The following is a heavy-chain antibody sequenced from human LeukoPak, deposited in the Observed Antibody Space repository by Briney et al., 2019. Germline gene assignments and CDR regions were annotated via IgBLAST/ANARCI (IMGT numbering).Heavy chain of an antibody. J-gene: IGHJ4*02. D-gene: IGHD2-2*01. V-gene: IGHV4-34*01. Sequence: YWXXXXXXXXXXXEXXXEINHSGSTNYNPSLKSRVTISVDTSKNQFSLKLSSVTAADTAVYYCARGGVPAADYYFDYWGQGTLVTVSS. CDR3: ARGGVPAADYYFDY. CDR2: INHSGST. CDR1: Y.